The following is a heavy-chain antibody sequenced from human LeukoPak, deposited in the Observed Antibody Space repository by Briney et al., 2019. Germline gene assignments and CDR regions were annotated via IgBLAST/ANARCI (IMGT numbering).Heavy chain of an antibody. CDR3: ARLGSPVDDFWSGYYQYGFDY. J-gene: IGHJ4*02. Sequence: SETLSLTCTVSGGSISSYYWSWIRQPPGKGLEWIAYISDIGSINYNPSLKSRVTISVDTSKNQFSLKLSSVTAADTAVYYCARLGSPVDDFWSGYYQYGFDYWGQGTLVTVSS. V-gene: IGHV4-59*08. CDR2: ISDIGSI. CDR1: GGSISSYY. D-gene: IGHD3-3*01.